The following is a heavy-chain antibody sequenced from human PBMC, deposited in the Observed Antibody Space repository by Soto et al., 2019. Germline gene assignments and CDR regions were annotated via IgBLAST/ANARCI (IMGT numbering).Heavy chain of an antibody. CDR3: AKCVVPAAMYAYYYYYMDV. D-gene: IGHD2-2*01. CDR1: GFTFSSYA. Sequence: GGSLRLSCAASGFTFSSYAMSWVRQAPGKGLEWVSAISGSGGSTYYADSVKGRFTISRDNSKNTLYLQMNSLRAEDTAVYYCAKCVVPAAMYAYYYYYMDVWGKGTTVTVSS. CDR2: ISGSGGST. V-gene: IGHV3-23*01. J-gene: IGHJ6*03.